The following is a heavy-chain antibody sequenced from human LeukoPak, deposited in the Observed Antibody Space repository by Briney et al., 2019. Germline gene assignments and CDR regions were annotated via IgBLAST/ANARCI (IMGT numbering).Heavy chain of an antibody. Sequence: SETLSLTCAVYGGSFSGYYWSWIRQPPGKGLEWIGEINHSGSTNYNPSLKSRVTISVDTSKNQFSLKLSSVTAADTAVYYCASKRYCSGGSCYSHDYYYMDVWGKGTTVTVSS. CDR3: ASKRYCSGGSCYSHDYYYMDV. D-gene: IGHD2-15*01. V-gene: IGHV4-34*01. CDR1: GGSFSGYY. J-gene: IGHJ6*03. CDR2: INHSGST.